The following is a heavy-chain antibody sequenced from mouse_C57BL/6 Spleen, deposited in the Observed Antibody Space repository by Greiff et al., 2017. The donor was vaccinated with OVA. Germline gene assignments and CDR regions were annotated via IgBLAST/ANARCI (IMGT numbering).Heavy chain of an antibody. D-gene: IGHD1-1*01. V-gene: IGHV5-6*01. CDR3: ARQGFITTVVATPHWYFDV. CDR2: ISSGGSYT. Sequence: EVHLVESGGDLVKPGGSLKLSCAASGFTFSSYGMSWVRQTPDKRLEWVATISSGGSYTYYPDSVKGRFTISRDNAKNTLYLQMSSLKSEDTAMYYCARQGFITTVVATPHWYFDVWGTGTTVTVSS. CDR1: GFTFSSYG. J-gene: IGHJ1*03.